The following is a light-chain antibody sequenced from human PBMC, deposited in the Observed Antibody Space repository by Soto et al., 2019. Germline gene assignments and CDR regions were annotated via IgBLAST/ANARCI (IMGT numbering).Light chain of an antibody. CDR1: SSDVGGYNY. J-gene: IGLJ1*01. V-gene: IGLV2-8*01. CDR2: DVS. Sequence: QSALTQPPSASGSPGQSVTISCTGTSSDVGGYNYVSWYQQLPGKATQLMIYDVSKRPSGVPDRFSGSKSGNTASLTVSGLQAEEEADYYCSSYGGSNNYVFGTGTKVTVL. CDR3: SSYGGSNNYV.